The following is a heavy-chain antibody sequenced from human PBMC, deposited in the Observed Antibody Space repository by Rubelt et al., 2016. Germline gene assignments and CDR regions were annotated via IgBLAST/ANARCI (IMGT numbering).Heavy chain of an antibody. CDR3: ARNKDFWSGYYSLFDY. V-gene: IGHV4-61*01. D-gene: IGHD3-3*01. CDR1: GGSVSSGSYY. Sequence: QVQLQESGPGLVKPSETLSLTCTVSGGSVSSGSYYWSWIRQPPGKGLEWIGYIYYSGSTTYNPSLKSRVTIAVDTSKNQFSLKLSSVTAADTAVYYCARNKDFWSGYYSLFDYWGQGTLVTVSS. J-gene: IGHJ4*02. CDR2: IYYSGST.